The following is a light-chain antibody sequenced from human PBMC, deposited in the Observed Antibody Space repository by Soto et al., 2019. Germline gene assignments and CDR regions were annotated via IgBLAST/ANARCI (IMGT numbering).Light chain of an antibody. J-gene: IGLJ2*01. Sequence: QPVLTQSSSASASLGSSVKLTCTLSSGHSSYIIAWHQQQPGKAPRYLMKLEGSGSYNKGSGVPDRFSGSSSGADRYLTISNLQFEDEAVYCETWDSNTHTVFGGGTKLTVL. CDR2: LEGSGSY. CDR1: SGHSSYI. CDR3: ETWDSNTHTV. V-gene: IGLV4-60*02.